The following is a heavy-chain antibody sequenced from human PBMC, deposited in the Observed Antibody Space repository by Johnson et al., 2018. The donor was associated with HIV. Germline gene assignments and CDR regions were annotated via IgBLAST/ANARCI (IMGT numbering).Heavy chain of an antibody. CDR2: FFGGDGT. CDR3: ARACRDGYTCDVYDI. CDR1: GFTVSSYY. J-gene: IGHJ3*02. V-gene: IGHV3-66*01. D-gene: IGHD5-24*01. Sequence: VQLVESGGGLVQPGGSLRLSCAASGFTVSSYYMTWVRQAPGKGLEWVSVFFGGDGTYYADSVRGRFIISRDNSKNTLDLQMNSLRAEDTAVYYCARACRDGYTCDVYDIWGQGTMVTVSS.